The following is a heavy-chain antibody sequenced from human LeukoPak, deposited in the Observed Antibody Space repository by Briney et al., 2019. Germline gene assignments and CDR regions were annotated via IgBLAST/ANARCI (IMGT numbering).Heavy chain of an antibody. Sequence: SETLSLTCTVSGGSISSYYWSWIRQPPGKGLEWIGYIYYSGSTNYNPSLKSRVTISVDTSKNQFSLKLSSVTAADTAVYYCARDLHIVVVPAAQGGYDAFDIWGQGTMVTVSS. J-gene: IGHJ3*02. D-gene: IGHD2-2*01. CDR1: GGSISSYY. V-gene: IGHV4-59*01. CDR3: ARDLHIVVVPAAQGGYDAFDI. CDR2: IYYSGST.